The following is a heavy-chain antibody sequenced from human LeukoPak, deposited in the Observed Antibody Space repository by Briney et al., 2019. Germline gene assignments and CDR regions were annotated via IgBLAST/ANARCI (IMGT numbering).Heavy chain of an antibody. V-gene: IGHV1-2*02. J-gene: IGHJ4*02. CDR3: ARDSHSYYYDSSGYPDY. CDR2: INPNSSGT. Sequence: GASVKVSCKASGYTFTVYYMHWVRQAPGQGLEWMGWINPNSSGTNSAQKFQGRVTMTRDTSTSTVFMELSSLRSEDTAVYYCARDSHSYYYDSSGYPDYWGQGTLVTVSS. D-gene: IGHD3-22*01. CDR1: GYTFTVYY.